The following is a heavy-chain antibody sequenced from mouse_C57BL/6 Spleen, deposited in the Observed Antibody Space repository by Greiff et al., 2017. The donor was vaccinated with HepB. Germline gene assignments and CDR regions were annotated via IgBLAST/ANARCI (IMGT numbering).Heavy chain of an antibody. Sequence: VKLQESGPGLVQPSQSLSITCTVSGFSLTSYGVHWVRQSPGKGLEWLGVIWSGGSTDYNAAFISRLSISKDNSKSQVFFKMNSLQADDTAIYYCARNWGFDYDYDATWFAYWGQGTLVTVSA. J-gene: IGHJ3*01. V-gene: IGHV2-2*01. D-gene: IGHD2-4*01. CDR2: IWSGGST. CDR1: GFSLTSYG. CDR3: ARNWGFDYDYDATWFAY.